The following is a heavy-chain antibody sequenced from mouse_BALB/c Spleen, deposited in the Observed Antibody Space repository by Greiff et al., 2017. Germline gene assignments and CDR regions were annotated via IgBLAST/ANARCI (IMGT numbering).Heavy chain of an antibody. Sequence: QVQLQQSGAELVRPGTSVKISCKASGYTFTNYWLGWVKQRPGHGLEWIGDIYPGGGYTNYNEKFKGKATLTADTSSSTAYMQLSSLTSEDSAVYFCARRELLRAWFAYWGQGTLVTVSA. V-gene: IGHV1-63*02. CDR3: ARRELLRAWFAY. J-gene: IGHJ3*01. D-gene: IGHD1-1*01. CDR1: GYTFTNYW. CDR2: IYPGGGYT.